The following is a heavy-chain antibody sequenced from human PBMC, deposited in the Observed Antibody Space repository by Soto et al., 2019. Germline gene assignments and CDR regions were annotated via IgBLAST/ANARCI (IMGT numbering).Heavy chain of an antibody. CDR2: IKEDGSEK. CDR1: GLTFSDFW. J-gene: IGHJ4*02. D-gene: IGHD3-16*01. Sequence: EVQLVESGGGLVQPGGSLRLSCAVSGLTFSDFWMTWVREAPGKGLEWVANIKEDGSEKHYVDSVKGRFTISRDNAKNSLYLELNILSAEDTAVYYCGRGHWAPDYWGQGTLVTVSS. V-gene: IGHV3-7*04. CDR3: GRGHWAPDY.